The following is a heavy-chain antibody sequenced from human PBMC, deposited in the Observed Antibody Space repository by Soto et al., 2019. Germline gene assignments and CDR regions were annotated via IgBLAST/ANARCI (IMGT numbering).Heavy chain of an antibody. CDR1: GGTFSSYA. CDR2: IIPIFGTA. CDR3: ARAGYSSSYGADYFQH. V-gene: IGHV1-69*01. D-gene: IGHD6-6*01. Sequence: QVQLVQSGAEVKKPGSSVKVSCKASGGTFSSYAINWVRQAPGQGLEWMGGIIPIFGTANYAQKFQGRVTITADESTSTDYMELSSLRLEDTAVYYCARAGYSSSYGADYFQHWGQGTLVTVSS. J-gene: IGHJ1*01.